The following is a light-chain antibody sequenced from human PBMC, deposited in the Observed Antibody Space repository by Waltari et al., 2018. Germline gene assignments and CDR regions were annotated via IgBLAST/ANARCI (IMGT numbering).Light chain of an antibody. CDR1: ISDVGGYNY. CDR2: DVS. CDR3: SSYTSSSTFWV. J-gene: IGLJ1*01. V-gene: IGLV2-14*03. Sequence: QSALTQPASVSGFPGQTSPIPCTGTISDVGGYNYVSWYQQHPGKAPKLMIYDVSNRPSGVSNRFSGSKSGNTASLTISGLQAEDEADYYCSSYTSSSTFWVFGTGTKVTVL.